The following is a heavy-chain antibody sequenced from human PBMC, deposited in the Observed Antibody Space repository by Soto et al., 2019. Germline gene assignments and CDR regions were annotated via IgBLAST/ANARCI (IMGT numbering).Heavy chain of an antibody. J-gene: IGHJ4*01. D-gene: IGHD6-19*01. CDR3: ARRYSEITLAGTLAY. CDR1: GESFSGYY. V-gene: IGHV4-34*01. Sequence: SETLSLTCAVYGESFSGYYWSWIRQPPGKGLEWIGEINDSGSTNYNPSLKSRVTISVDTSMNQFSLKLSSVTAADTAVYYCARRYSEITLAGTLAYWGQGNLVTVSS. CDR2: INDSGST.